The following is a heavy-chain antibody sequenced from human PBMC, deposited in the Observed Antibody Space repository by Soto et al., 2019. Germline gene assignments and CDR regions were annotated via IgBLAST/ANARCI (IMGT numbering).Heavy chain of an antibody. CDR2: IIPIFGTA. J-gene: IGHJ5*02. CDR1: GGTFSRHS. CDR3: ARAEYSGSYALDP. Sequence: QVQLVQSGAEVRKPGSSVKVSCKASGGTFSRHSVSWVRQAPGQGLEWMGGIIPIFGTANYAQKFQGRVTITADESTSTAYMELSSLRSEDTAVYYCARAEYSGSYALDPWGQGTLVTVSS. D-gene: IGHD1-26*01. V-gene: IGHV1-69*01.